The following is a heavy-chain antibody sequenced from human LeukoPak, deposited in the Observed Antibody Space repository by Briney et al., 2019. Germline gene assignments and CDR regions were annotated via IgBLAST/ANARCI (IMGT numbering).Heavy chain of an antibody. D-gene: IGHD6-13*01. CDR1: GYTFTSYD. CDR3: ALVSSRDSSSWYADAFDI. J-gene: IGHJ3*02. Sequence: GASVKVSCKASGYTFTSYDINWVRQATGQGLEWMGWMNPNSGNTGYAQKFQGRVTMTRNTSISTAYMELSSLRSEDTAVYYCALVSSRDSSSWYADAFDIWGQGTMVTVSS. CDR2: MNPNSGNT. V-gene: IGHV1-8*01.